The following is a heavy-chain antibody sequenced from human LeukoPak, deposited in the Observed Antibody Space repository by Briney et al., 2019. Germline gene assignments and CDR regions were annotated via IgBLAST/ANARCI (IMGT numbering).Heavy chain of an antibody. Sequence: GGSLRLSCVASVFTFSNYAMSWVRQAPGEGVEWVSAITGSGGNTYYADSVKGRFTISRNNSKNTVFLQMNSLRAEDTAVYYCAKWGDYDVLTGYYVSDYWGQGTLVTVSS. CDR1: VFTFSNYA. V-gene: IGHV3-23*01. CDR3: AKWGDYDVLTGYYVSDY. CDR2: ITGSGGNT. J-gene: IGHJ4*02. D-gene: IGHD3-9*01.